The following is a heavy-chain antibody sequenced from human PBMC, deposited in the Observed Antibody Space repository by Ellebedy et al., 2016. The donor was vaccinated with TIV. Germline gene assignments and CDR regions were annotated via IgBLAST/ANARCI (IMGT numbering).Heavy chain of an antibody. D-gene: IGHD2/OR15-2a*01. V-gene: IGHV3-23*01. Sequence: GGSLRLSCAASGFTFSSSAMIWVRQTPGKGLEWVSAISPSGVNTYYADSVKGRFTISRDNSNNTLYLQMNSLRAEDTAVYYCATFPPGYWGQGALVTVSS. J-gene: IGHJ4*02. CDR1: GFTFSSSA. CDR3: ATFPPGY. CDR2: ISPSGVNT.